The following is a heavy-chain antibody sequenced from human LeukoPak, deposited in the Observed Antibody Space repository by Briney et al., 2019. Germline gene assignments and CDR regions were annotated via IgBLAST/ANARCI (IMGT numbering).Heavy chain of an antibody. J-gene: IGHJ4*02. CDR3: ARTYSSFDY. Sequence: GGSLRLSCAASGFTFSSYWMSWVRQAPGKGLEWVAIIKQDGTEKYYVDSVKGRFTISRDNTKNTLYLQMNSLRAEDTAVYYCARTYSSFDYWGQGTLVTVSS. D-gene: IGHD6-19*01. CDR1: GFTFSSYW. CDR2: IKQDGTEK. V-gene: IGHV3-7*04.